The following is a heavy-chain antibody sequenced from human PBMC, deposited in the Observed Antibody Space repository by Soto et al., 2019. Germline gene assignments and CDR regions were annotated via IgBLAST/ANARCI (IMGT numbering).Heavy chain of an antibody. Sequence: GGSLRISCAAPGFTFSGHWIDWVRQTPGKGLAWVAGISGDGSDTNYADSVKGRFTISRENAMNTLYLQMNSLRVDDTAVYYCTRGWGWFDPWGQGTLVTVSS. CDR1: GFTFSGHW. CDR3: TRGWGWFDP. CDR2: ISGDGSDT. J-gene: IGHJ5*02. V-gene: IGHV3-74*01. D-gene: IGHD3-16*01.